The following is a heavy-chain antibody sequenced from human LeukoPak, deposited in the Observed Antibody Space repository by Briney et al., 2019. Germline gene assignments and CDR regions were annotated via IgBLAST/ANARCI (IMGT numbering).Heavy chain of an antibody. CDR2: INHSGST. CDR3: ARGKPGNLRPNYYDSSGYFYY. D-gene: IGHD3-22*01. J-gene: IGHJ4*02. CDR1: GGSFSGYY. Sequence: SETLSLTCAVYGGSFSGYYWSWIRQPPGKGLEWIGEINHSGSTNYNPSLKSRVTISVDTSKNQFSLKLSSVTAADTAVYYCARGKPGNLRPNYYDSSGYFYYWGQGTLVTVSS. V-gene: IGHV4-34*01.